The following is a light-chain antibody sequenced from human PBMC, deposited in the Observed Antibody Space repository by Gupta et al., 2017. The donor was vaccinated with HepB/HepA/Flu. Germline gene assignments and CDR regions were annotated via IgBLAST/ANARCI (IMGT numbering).Light chain of an antibody. J-gene: IGLJ1*01. Sequence: QSALTQSASVSGSPGQPITISCTGTSSDVGYCNYVSWYQQHPGKAPKLLIYDVTNRPSGVSNRFSGSKSGNTASLTISGLQAEDEADYYCSSCTTSNTYFFGTGTKVTVL. CDR1: SSDVGYCNY. CDR3: SSCTTSNTYF. V-gene: IGLV2-14*03. CDR2: DVT.